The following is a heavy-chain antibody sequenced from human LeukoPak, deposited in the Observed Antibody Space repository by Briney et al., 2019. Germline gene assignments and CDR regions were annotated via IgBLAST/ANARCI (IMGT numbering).Heavy chain of an antibody. D-gene: IGHD3-10*01. J-gene: IGHJ4*02. CDR1: GFTFSSYT. Sequence: PGGSLRLSCAASGFTFSSYTMSWVRQAPGKGLEWVSAISGSGGSTYYADPVKGRFTISRDNSKNTLSLQMNTLRAEDTAIYYCARPTLEYYYGLGSFDYWGQGTLVTVSS. V-gene: IGHV3-23*01. CDR2: ISGSGGST. CDR3: ARPTLEYYYGLGSFDY.